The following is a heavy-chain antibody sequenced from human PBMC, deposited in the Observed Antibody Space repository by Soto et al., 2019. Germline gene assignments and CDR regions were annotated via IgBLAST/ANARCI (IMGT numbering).Heavy chain of an antibody. Sequence: SGKVSFKASGGTFISYAISWVRQAPGQGLEWMGGIIPIFGTANYAQKFQGRVTITADESTSTAYMELSSLRSEDTAVYYCARVRLGYCSGGSCHDDAFDIWGQGTMVTVSS. CDR1: GGTFISYA. CDR2: IIPIFGTA. V-gene: IGHV1-69*13. CDR3: ARVRLGYCSGGSCHDDAFDI. J-gene: IGHJ3*02. D-gene: IGHD2-15*01.